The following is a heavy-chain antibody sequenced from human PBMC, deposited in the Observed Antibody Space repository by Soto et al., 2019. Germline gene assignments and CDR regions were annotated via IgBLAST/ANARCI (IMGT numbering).Heavy chain of an antibody. CDR3: ARSTVVVTALDY. D-gene: IGHD2-21*02. Sequence: ASVKVSCKASGYTFTSYAMHWVRQAPGQRLEWMGWINAGNGNTKYSQKFQGRVTITRDTSASTAYMELSSLRSEDTAVYYCARSTVVVTALDYWGQGTLVTVSS. CDR2: INAGNGNT. V-gene: IGHV1-3*01. J-gene: IGHJ4*02. CDR1: GYTFTSYA.